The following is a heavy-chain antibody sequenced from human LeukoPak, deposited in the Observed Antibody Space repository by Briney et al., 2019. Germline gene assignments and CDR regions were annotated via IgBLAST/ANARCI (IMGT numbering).Heavy chain of an antibody. CDR3: ARGGPVAATHKYFQY. CDR1: GYTFTNYD. V-gene: IGHV1-8*01. Sequence: VASVKVSCKASGYTFTNYDINWVRQATGQGLEWMGWMNPNSGNTDYAQKFQGRVTMTRNTSITTAYMELSILRSEDTAIYYCARGGPVAATHKYFQYWGQGTLVTVSS. D-gene: IGHD6-19*01. J-gene: IGHJ1*01. CDR2: MNPNSGNT.